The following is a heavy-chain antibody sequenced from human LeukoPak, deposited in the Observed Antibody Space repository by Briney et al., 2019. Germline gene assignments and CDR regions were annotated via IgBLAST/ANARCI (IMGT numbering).Heavy chain of an antibody. V-gene: IGHV1-69*06. CDR3: AKLREENDYGGNSGGSSDY. D-gene: IGHD4-23*01. CDR2: IIPIFGTA. CDR1: GGTLSTYA. Sequence: ASVKVSCKASGGTLSTYAFSWVRQAPGHGLEWLGGIIPIFGTAIYAQKFQGRITISADKSTSTAYMEVNSLRSEDTAVYYCAKLREENDYGGNSGGSSDYWGQGTLVTVSS. J-gene: IGHJ4*02.